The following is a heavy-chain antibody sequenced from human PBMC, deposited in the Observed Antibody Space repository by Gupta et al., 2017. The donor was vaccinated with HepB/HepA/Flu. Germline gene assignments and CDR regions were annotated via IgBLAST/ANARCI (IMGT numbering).Heavy chain of an antibody. J-gene: IGHJ3*02. Sequence: EVQLLESGGGLVQPGGSLRLSCAASGFTFSSYAMSWVRQAPGKGLEWVSAISGSGGSTYYADSVKGRFTISRDNSKNTLYLQMNSLRAEDTAVYYCAKVWGVTLILSHPDGVDDAFDIWGQGTMVTVSS. D-gene: IGHD2/OR15-2a*01. CDR1: GFTFSSYA. V-gene: IGHV3-23*01. CDR2: ISGSGGST. CDR3: AKVWGVTLILSHPDGVDDAFDI.